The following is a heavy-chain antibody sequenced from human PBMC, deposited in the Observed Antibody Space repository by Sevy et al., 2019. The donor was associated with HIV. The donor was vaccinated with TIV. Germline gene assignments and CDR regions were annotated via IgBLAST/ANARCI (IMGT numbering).Heavy chain of an antibody. CDR3: ARDSTNNWFDP. V-gene: IGHV3-53*01. J-gene: IGHJ5*02. Sequence: GGSLRLSCAASGFTVSSNYMSWVRQAPGKGLEWVSFIYSGGSTYYADSVKGRFTISRDNSKNTLYLQMNSLRAEDTAVYYCARDSTNNWFDPWGQGTLVTVSS. CDR1: GFTVSSNY. CDR2: IYSGGST.